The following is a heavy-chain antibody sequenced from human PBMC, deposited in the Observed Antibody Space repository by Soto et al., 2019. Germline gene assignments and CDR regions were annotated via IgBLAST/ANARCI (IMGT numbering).Heavy chain of an antibody. D-gene: IGHD6-6*01. V-gene: IGHV3-23*01. J-gene: IGHJ4*02. CDR1: GFTFSSYA. CDR3: AKMSSSSKFDY. Sequence: EVQLLESGGGLVQPGESLRLSCAASGFTFSSYAMSWVRQAPGKGLEWVSVISGSDDSTYYADSVKGRFTISRYNSKNTLDLKMNSLRAENTAVYSCAKMSSSSKFDYWGQGTLVTVSS. CDR2: ISGSDDST.